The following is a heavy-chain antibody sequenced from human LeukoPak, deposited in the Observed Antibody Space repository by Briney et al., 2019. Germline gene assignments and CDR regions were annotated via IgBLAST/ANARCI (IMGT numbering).Heavy chain of an antibody. CDR1: GYTFTSYY. CDR2: INPSGGST. J-gene: IGHJ5*02. CDR3: AIAGYCSGGSCYHWFDP. D-gene: IGHD2-15*01. Sequence: GASVKVSCKASGYTFTSYYMHWVRQAPGQGLEWMGIINPSGGSTSYAQKFQGRVTMTRDTSTSTVYMELSSLRSEDTAVYYCAIAGYCSGGSCYHWFDPWSQGTLVTVSS. V-gene: IGHV1-46*03.